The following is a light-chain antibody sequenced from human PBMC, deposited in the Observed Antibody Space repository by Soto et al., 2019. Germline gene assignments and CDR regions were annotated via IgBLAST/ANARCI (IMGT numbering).Light chain of an antibody. Sequence: QSVLTQPPSVSGAPGQRVTISCTGISSNIGAGYDVHWYLHLPGTAPKLLIYGNNNRPSGVPDRFSGSKSGSSASLAITGLQAEDEADYYCQSYDSSLSGVVFGGGTKLTVL. V-gene: IGLV1-40*01. J-gene: IGLJ2*01. CDR3: QSYDSSLSGVV. CDR2: GNN. CDR1: SSNIGAGYD.